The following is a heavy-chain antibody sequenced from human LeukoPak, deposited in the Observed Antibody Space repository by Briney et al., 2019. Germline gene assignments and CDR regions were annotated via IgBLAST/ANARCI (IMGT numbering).Heavy chain of an antibody. D-gene: IGHD5-12*01. CDR2: IYSSGST. Sequence: PSETLSLTCTVSGGSISSSRYYWGWIRQPPGKGLGWIGSIYSSGSTYYNPSLKSRVTISLDTSKNHFSLKLSSVTAADTAVYYCARSGSGYLRYYFDYWGQGTLVTVSS. J-gene: IGHJ4*02. V-gene: IGHV4-39*07. CDR1: GGSISSSRYY. CDR3: ARSGSGYLRYYFDY.